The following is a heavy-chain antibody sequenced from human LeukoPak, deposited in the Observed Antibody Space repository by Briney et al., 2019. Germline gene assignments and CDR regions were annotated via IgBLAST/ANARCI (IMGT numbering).Heavy chain of an antibody. J-gene: IGHJ4*02. CDR1: GGTFSSYA. V-gene: IGHV1-69*13. CDR2: IIPIFGTA. D-gene: IGHD6-19*01. CDR3: ARGGAVAGFDY. Sequence: GALVKVSCKASGGTFSSYAISWVRQAPGQGLEWMGGIIPIFGTANYAQKFQGRVTITADESTSTAYMELSSLRSEDTAVYYCARGGAVAGFDYWGQGTLVTVSS.